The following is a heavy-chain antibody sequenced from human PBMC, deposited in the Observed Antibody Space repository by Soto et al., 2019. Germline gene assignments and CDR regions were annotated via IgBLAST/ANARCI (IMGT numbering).Heavy chain of an antibody. J-gene: IGHJ4*02. CDR2: IYYSGST. Sequence: SETLSLTCTVSGDSITSSSHYWGWIRQPPGKGLEWIGYIYYSGSTNYNPSLKSRVTISVDTSKNQFSLKLSSVTAADTAVYYCARLEEYCGGDCYSHFDYWGQGTLVTVSS. D-gene: IGHD2-21*02. V-gene: IGHV4-61*05. CDR1: GDSITSSSHY. CDR3: ARLEEYCGGDCYSHFDY.